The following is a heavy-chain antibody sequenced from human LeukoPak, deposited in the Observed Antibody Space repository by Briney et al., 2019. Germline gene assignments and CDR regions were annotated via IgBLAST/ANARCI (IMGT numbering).Heavy chain of an antibody. CDR2: IWYDGSNK. CDR3: AKWRRDGYNYYFDY. CDR1: VFTFSSYG. D-gene: IGHD5-24*01. J-gene: IGHJ4*02. Sequence: GRSLRLSCAASVFTFSSYGMHWVRQAPGKGLEWVAVIWYDGSNKYYADSVKGRFTISRDNSKNTLYLQMNSLRAEDTAVYYCAKWRRDGYNYYFDYWGQGTLVTVSS. V-gene: IGHV3-33*06.